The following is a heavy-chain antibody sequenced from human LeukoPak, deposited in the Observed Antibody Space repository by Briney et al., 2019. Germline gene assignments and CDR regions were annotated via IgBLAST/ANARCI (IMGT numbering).Heavy chain of an antibody. CDR1: GFTFSSYW. V-gene: IGHV3-7*01. D-gene: IGHD6-19*01. CDR2: IKQDESEK. CDR3: ARDTRIAVAGDLDY. J-gene: IGHJ4*02. Sequence: GGSLRLSCAASGFTFSSYWMSWVRQAPGKGLEWVANIKQDESEKYYVDSVKGRFTISRDNAKNSLYLQMNSLRAEDTAVYYCARDTRIAVAGDLDYWGQGTLVTVSS.